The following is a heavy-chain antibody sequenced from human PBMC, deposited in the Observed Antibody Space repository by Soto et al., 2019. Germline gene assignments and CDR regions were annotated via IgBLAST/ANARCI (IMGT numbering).Heavy chain of an antibody. CDR2: ISGYNGNT. CDR1: GYTFTSYG. CDR3: ARDRGVVPAALPDY. D-gene: IGHD2-2*01. J-gene: IGHJ4*02. Sequence: ASVKVSCKASGYTFTSYGISWVRQAPGQGLEWMGWISGYNGNTNYAQKLQGRVTMTTANSTSTAYMELRSLRSDDTAVYYCARDRGVVPAALPDYWGQGTLVTVSS. V-gene: IGHV1-18*01.